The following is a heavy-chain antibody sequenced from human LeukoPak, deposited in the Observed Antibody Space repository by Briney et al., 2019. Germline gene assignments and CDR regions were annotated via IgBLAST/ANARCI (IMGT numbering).Heavy chain of an antibody. CDR1: GFTLSSYS. Sequence: GGSLRLSCAASGFTLSSYSMNWVRQAPGKGLEWVSYISSSSSTIYYADSVRGRFTISRDNAKNSLYLQMNSLRAEDTAVYYCARDPVVGAPDFDYWGQGTLVTVSS. J-gene: IGHJ4*02. V-gene: IGHV3-48*01. CDR2: ISSSSSTI. D-gene: IGHD1-26*01. CDR3: ARDPVVGAPDFDY.